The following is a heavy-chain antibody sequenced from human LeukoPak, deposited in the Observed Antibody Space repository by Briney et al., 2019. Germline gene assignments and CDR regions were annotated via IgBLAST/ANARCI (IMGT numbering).Heavy chain of an antibody. CDR2: IYTSGST. J-gene: IGHJ4*02. V-gene: IGHV4-61*02. Sequence: PSETLSLTCTVSGGSISSGSYYWSWIRQPAGKGLEWIGRIYTSGSTNYNPSLKSRVTISVDTSKNQFSLKLSSVTAADTAVYYCARDLGDYGGNSHGLFDYWGQGTLVTVSS. CDR1: GGSISSGSYY. CDR3: ARDLGDYGGNSHGLFDY. D-gene: IGHD4-23*01.